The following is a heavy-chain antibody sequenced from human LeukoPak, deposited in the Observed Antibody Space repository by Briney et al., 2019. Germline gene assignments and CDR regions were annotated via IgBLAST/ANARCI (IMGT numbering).Heavy chain of an antibody. CDR2: IDANNGDT. CDR3: ARDPSSVTLYFFDH. CDR1: GYTFRGNY. D-gene: IGHD4-11*01. J-gene: IGHJ4*02. V-gene: IGHV1-2*02. Sequence: ASVKVSCKASGYTFRGNYIHWLRHAPGQGLEWMGWIDANNGDTKSAQKFQGRVTMSRDTSISTAYMDLSSLSPDDAAVYYCARDPSSVTLYFFDHWGQGTLVTVS.